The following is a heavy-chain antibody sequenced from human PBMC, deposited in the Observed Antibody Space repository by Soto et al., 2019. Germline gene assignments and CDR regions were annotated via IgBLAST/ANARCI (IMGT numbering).Heavy chain of an antibody. CDR3: ARWGPEDSYYDFWSGYYGHYYYYMDV. CDR2: INPNSGDT. D-gene: IGHD3-3*01. Sequence: ASVKVSCKASGYTFTGYYMHWVRQAPGQGLEWMGWINPNSGDTNYAQKLQGRVTMTTDTSTSTAYMELRSLRSDDTAVYYCARWGPEDSYYDFWSGYYGHYYYYMDVWGKGTTVTVSS. V-gene: IGHV1-2*02. J-gene: IGHJ6*03. CDR1: GYTFTGYY.